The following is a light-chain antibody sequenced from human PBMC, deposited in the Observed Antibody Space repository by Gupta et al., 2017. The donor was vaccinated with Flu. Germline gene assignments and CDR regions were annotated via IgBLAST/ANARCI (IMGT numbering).Light chain of an antibody. CDR3: QQNGSSPFT. V-gene: IGKV3-20*01. Sequence: VLTHSPGILSLSPGERATLSCRASQSVSSSYLAWYQQKPGQATRLLIYGASSRAAGIPDRCGGGGARKVFTLTISRVEHEVGAFYYWQQNGSSPFTFGEGTKVEIK. J-gene: IGKJ4*01. CDR1: QSVSSSY. CDR2: GAS.